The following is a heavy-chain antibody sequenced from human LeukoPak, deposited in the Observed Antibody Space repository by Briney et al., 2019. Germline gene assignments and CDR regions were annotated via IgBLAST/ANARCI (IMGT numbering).Heavy chain of an antibody. CDR3: AVTPSNLSHLDK. D-gene: IGHD4-11*01. CDR1: TDTFINYD. V-gene: IGHV1-8*01. J-gene: IGHJ4*02. Sequence: ASVKVSCKASTDTFINYDINWVRQTTGQGLEWIGWMNPKSGNTGYAQNFQGRVTMTRDTSISTAHMELSSLRPEDTAVYYWAVTPSNLSHLDKWGQGTLVTISS. CDR2: MNPKSGNT.